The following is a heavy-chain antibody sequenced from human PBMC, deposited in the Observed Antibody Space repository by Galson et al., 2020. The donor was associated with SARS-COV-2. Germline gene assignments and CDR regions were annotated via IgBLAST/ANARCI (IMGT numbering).Heavy chain of an antibody. J-gene: IGHJ1*01. CDR1: GGSINSGDYY. CDR3: ARVDRYEAGYYIPHCIFQY. Sequence: ASETLSLTCTVSGGSINSGDYYWSWIRQPPGKGLEWIGYIYYSGSTHYNPSLKSRVTISVDTSKNQFSLKLSSVTAADTAVYYCARVDRYEAGYYIPHCIFQYWGQGTLVTVSS. CDR2: IYYSGST. D-gene: IGHD2-21*01. V-gene: IGHV4-30-4*01.